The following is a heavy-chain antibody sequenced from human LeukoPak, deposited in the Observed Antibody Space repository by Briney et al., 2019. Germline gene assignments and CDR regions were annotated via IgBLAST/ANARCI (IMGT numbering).Heavy chain of an antibody. Sequence: SETLSLTCTVSGGSISSGSYYWSWLRQPAGKGLEWIGRIYTSGSTNYNPSLESRVTISVDTSKNQFSLNLSSVTPEDTAVYYCARNLIPEQLVLNFWGQGTLVTVSS. CDR3: ARNLIPEQLVLNF. CDR1: GGSISSGSYY. D-gene: IGHD6-13*01. CDR2: IYTSGST. V-gene: IGHV4-61*02. J-gene: IGHJ4*02.